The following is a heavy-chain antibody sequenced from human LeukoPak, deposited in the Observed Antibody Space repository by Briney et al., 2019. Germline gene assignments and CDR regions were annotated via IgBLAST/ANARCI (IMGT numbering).Heavy chain of an antibody. CDR1: GFTFSSYG. V-gene: IGHV3-33*01. CDR2: IWYDGSNK. CDR3: ARDRDGSSWFPHFDY. Sequence: GGSLRLSCAASGFTFSSYGMHWVRQVPGKGLEWVAVIWYDGSNKYYADSVKGRFTISRDNSKNTLYLQMNSLRAEHTAVYYCARDRDGSSWFPHFDYWGQGTLVTVSS. D-gene: IGHD6-13*01. J-gene: IGHJ4*02.